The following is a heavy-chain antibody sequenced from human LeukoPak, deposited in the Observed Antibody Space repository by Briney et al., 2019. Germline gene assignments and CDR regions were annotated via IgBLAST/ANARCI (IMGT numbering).Heavy chain of an antibody. CDR2: IIPIFGTA. CDR1: GGTFSSYA. J-gene: IGHJ6*04. CDR3: AIPETYYYGSGSYKRVYYYYGMDV. D-gene: IGHD3-10*01. V-gene: IGHV1-69*13. Sequence: SVKVSCKASGGTFSSYAISWVRQAPGQGLEWMGGIIPIFGTANYAQKFQGRVTVTADESTSTAYMELSSLRSEDTAVYYCAIPETYYYGSGSYKRVYYYYGMDVWGKGTTVTVSS.